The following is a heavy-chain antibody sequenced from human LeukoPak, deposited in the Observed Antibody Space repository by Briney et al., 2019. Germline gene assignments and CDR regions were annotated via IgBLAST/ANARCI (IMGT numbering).Heavy chain of an antibody. J-gene: IGHJ6*03. CDR1: GYSFTNYW. Sequence: GESLKISCKGSGYSFTNYWIGWVRQMPGKGLEWMGIIYPGGSDTRYSPSFQGQVTISADKSISTAYLQWSSLKASDTAMYYCARHVSGYTYGLSYYYMDVWGKGTTVTVSS. CDR2: IYPGGSDT. D-gene: IGHD5-18*01. V-gene: IGHV5-51*01. CDR3: ARHVSGYTYGLSYYYMDV.